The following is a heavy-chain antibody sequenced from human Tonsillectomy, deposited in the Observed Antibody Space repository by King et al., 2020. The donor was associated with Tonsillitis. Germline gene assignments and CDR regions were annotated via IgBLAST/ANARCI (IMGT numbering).Heavy chain of an antibody. J-gene: IGHJ4*02. Sequence: LQLQESGPGLVKPSETLSLTCTVSGGSISSSSYYWGWIRQPPGKGLEWIGSIYYSGSTYYNPSLKSRVTISVDTSKNKFSLKLSSVTAADTAVYYCARQEYYYDSSGYYRSLKFDYWGQGTLDTVAS. V-gene: IGHV4-39*01. D-gene: IGHD3-22*01. CDR2: IYYSGST. CDR3: ARQEYYYDSSGYYRSLKFDY. CDR1: GGSISSSSYY.